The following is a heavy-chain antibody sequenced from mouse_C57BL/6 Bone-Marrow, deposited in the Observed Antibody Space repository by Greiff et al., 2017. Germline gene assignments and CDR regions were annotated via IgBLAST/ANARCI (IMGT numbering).Heavy chain of an antibody. CDR2: IHPNSGST. Sequence: QVQLQQPGAELEKPGASVKLSCKASGYTFTSYWMHWVKQRPGQGLEWIGMIHPNSGSTNYNEKFKSKATLTVDKSSSTAYMQLSSLTADDSAVYYCARLKHFHSYWGQGTTLTVSS. CDR3: ARLKHFHSY. CDR1: GYTFTSYW. J-gene: IGHJ2*01. V-gene: IGHV1-64*01.